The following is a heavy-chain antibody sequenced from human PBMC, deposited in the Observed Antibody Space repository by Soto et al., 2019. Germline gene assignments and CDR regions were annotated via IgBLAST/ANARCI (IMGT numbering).Heavy chain of an antibody. V-gene: IGHV3-33*01. Sequence: QVQLVESGGGVVQPGGSLRLSCAASGFTFSTYAMHWVRQAPGKGLEWVAVMWYDGSQKYYADSVKGRFTISRGNAKNTVSLQMSSLRAEDTAVYYCARAKTWLASRLYYGMEVWGQGTTVIVSS. CDR1: GFTFSTYA. CDR2: MWYDGSQK. J-gene: IGHJ6*02. CDR3: ARAKTWLASRLYYGMEV. D-gene: IGHD3-22*01.